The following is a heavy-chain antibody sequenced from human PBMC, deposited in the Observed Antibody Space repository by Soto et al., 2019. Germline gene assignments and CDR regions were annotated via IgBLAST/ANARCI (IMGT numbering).Heavy chain of an antibody. CDR2: ISGSGGST. CDR3: AVDPGYSSGWLLDY. CDR1: GFTFSSYA. J-gene: IGHJ4*02. D-gene: IGHD6-19*01. Sequence: GGSLRLSCAASGFTFSSYAMSWVRQAPGKGLEWVSAISGSGGSTYYADSVKGRFTISRDNSKNTLYLQMNSLRAEDTAVYYCAVDPGYSSGWLLDYWGQGTLVTVSS. V-gene: IGHV3-23*01.